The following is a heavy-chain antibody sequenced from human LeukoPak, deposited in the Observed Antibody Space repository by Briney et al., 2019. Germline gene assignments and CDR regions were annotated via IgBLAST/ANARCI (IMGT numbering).Heavy chain of an antibody. CDR2: IKQDGSEK. CDR3: ARDQYYYDSGGYYYYFDY. D-gene: IGHD3-22*01. V-gene: IGHV3-7*01. Sequence: PGGSLRLSCTASGFTFNTYTMNWVRQAPGKGLEWVANIKQDGSEKYYVDSVKGRFTISRDNAKNSLYLQMNSLRAEDTAVYYCARDQYYYDSGGYYYYFDYWGQGTLVTVSS. J-gene: IGHJ4*02. CDR1: GFTFNTYT.